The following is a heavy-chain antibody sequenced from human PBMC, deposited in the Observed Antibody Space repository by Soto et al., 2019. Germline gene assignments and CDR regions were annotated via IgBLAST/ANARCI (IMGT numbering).Heavy chain of an antibody. Sequence: ASVKVSCKASGYTFTSYYMHWVLQAPVQGLEWMGIINPSGGSTSYAQKFQGRVTMTRDTSTSTVYMELSSLRSEDTAVYYCARNSGYDVLFSGYYGMDVWGQGTTVTVSS. D-gene: IGHD5-12*01. CDR3: ARNSGYDVLFSGYYGMDV. J-gene: IGHJ6*02. V-gene: IGHV1-46*01. CDR1: GYTFTSYY. CDR2: INPSGGST.